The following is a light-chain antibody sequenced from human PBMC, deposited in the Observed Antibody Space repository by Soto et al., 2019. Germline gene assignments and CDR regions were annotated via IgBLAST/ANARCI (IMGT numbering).Light chain of an antibody. CDR1: SSDVGGYNY. J-gene: IGLJ1*01. Sequence: QSALTQPASVSGSPGQSITISCTGTSSDVGGYNYVSWYQQHPGKAPKFMIYDVSNRPSGVSNRVSGSKSGNTASLTISGLQAEDEADYYGCSYTTSNTRQIVFGTGTKLTVL. CDR3: CSYTTSNTRQIV. V-gene: IGLV2-14*01. CDR2: DVS.